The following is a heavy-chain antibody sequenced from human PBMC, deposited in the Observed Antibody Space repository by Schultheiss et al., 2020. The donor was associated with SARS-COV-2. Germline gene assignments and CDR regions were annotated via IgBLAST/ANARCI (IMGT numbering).Heavy chain of an antibody. D-gene: IGHD4-17*01. CDR1: GGSIRSDSYY. Sequence: SQTLSLTCTVSGGSIRSDSYYWSWIRQHPGKGLEWIGYIYYSGSTYYNPSLKSRITISVDTSKNKFSLKLSSVTAADTAVYYCARVEDYGDSFDYWGQGTLVTVSS. V-gene: IGHV4-31*03. CDR3: ARVEDYGDSFDY. CDR2: IYYSGST. J-gene: IGHJ4*02.